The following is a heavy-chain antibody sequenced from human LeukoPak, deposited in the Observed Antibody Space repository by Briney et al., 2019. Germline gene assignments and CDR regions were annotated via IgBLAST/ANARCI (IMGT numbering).Heavy chain of an antibody. Sequence: GGSLRLSCAASVFTFSDYYMSCIPHAPGKGLECGSYISSRGSTIYYADSVKGRFTISRDNAKNSLYLQMNSLRAEDTAVYYCARDYAVDIEAEVKVFSSYGMDVWGQGTTVTVSS. CDR2: ISSRGSTI. D-gene: IGHD5-12*01. J-gene: IGHJ6*02. V-gene: IGHV3-11*01. CDR3: ARDYAVDIEAEVKVFSSYGMDV. CDR1: VFTFSDYY.